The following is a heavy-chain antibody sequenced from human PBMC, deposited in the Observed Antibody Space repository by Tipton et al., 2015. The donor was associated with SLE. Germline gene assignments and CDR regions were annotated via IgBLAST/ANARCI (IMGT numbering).Heavy chain of an antibody. CDR3: ARRYSSSWYERGLDY. D-gene: IGHD6-13*01. CDR1: GGSISSSSYY. J-gene: IGHJ4*02. V-gene: IGHV4-39*07. CDR2: IYYSGST. Sequence: TLSLTCTISGGSISSSSYYWGGIRQPPGKGLEWIGSIYYSGSTYYNPSLKSRVTISVDTSKNQFSLKLSSVTAADTAVYYCARRYSSSWYERGLDYWGQGTLVTVSS.